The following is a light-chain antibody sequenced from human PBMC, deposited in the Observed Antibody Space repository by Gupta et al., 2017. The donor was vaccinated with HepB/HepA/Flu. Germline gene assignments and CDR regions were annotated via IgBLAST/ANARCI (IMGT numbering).Light chain of an antibody. CDR1: QSVSSSY. J-gene: IGKJ1*01. CDR3: QHEGSSPRT. Sequence: EIVLTQSPGTLFLSPGERATLSCRASQSVSSSYLAWYQQKPGQAPRLLIYGASSRATGIPDRFSGSGSGTEFTLTISRLEPEDFAVYYCQHEGSSPRTFGQGTKVEIK. CDR2: GAS. V-gene: IGKV3-20*01.